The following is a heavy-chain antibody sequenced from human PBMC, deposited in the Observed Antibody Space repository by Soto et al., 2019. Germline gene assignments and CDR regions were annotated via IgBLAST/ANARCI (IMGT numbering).Heavy chain of an antibody. CDR3: ARENCTNGVCYNYYYYGMDV. CDR1: GTIIDRGYC. J-gene: IGHJ6*02. CDR2: IYYSGST. Sequence: GTIIDRGYCWSWIRQPPGKGLEWIGYIYYSGSTYYNPSLKSRVTISVDTSKNQFSLKLSSVTAADTAVYYCARENCTNGVCYNYYYYGMDVWGQGTTVTVSS. V-gene: IGHV4-30-4*01. D-gene: IGHD2-8*01.